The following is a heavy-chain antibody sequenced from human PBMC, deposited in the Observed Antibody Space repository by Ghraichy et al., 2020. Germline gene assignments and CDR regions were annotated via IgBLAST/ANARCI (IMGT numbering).Heavy chain of an antibody. J-gene: IGHJ4*02. D-gene: IGHD6-13*01. V-gene: IGHV1-69*13. CDR3: ARAANQQLVPYYFDY. Sequence: SVKVSCKASGGTFSSYAISWVRQAPGQGLEWMGGIIPIFGTANYAQKFQGRVTITADESTSTAYMELSSLRSEDTAVYYCARAANQQLVPYYFDYWGQGTLVTVSS. CDR1: GGTFSSYA. CDR2: IIPIFGTA.